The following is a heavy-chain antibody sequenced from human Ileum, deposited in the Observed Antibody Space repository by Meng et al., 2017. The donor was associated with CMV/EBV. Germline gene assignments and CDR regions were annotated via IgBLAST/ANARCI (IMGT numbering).Heavy chain of an antibody. D-gene: IGHD2-2*01. CDR2: INPNSGGT. V-gene: IGHV1-2*02. CDR1: GYTFTGYY. J-gene: IGHJ5*02. CDR3: ARRRCSSTSCYEGRFDP. Sequence: ASVKVSCKASGYTFTGYYMHWVRQAPGQGLEWMGWINPNSGGTNYAQKFQGRVTMTRDTSISTAYMELSRLRSDDTAVYYCARRRCSSTSCYEGRFDPWGQGTLVTGSS.